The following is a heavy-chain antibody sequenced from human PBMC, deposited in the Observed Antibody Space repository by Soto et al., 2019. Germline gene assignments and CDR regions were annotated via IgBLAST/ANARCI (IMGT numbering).Heavy chain of an antibody. Sequence: GSLRLSCAASGFTFIIYVIHWVRQAPGKGLEWVAVISYDGSNKYYADSVKGRFTISRDNSKNTLYLQMNSLRAEDTAVYYCAKDYGARMYYFDYWGQGTLVTVSS. CDR3: AKDYGARMYYFDY. CDR1: GFTFIIYV. CDR2: ISYDGSNK. J-gene: IGHJ4*02. D-gene: IGHD2-15*01. V-gene: IGHV3-30*18.